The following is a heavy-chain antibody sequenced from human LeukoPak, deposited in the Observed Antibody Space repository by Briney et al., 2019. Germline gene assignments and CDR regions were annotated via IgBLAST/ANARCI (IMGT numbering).Heavy chain of an antibody. J-gene: IGHJ6*03. D-gene: IGHD3-3*02. CDR1: GGSISSGSYY. V-gene: IGHV4-61*02. CDR2: IYTSGST. CDR3: ARLHFAGYYMDV. Sequence: PSQTLSLTCTVSGGSISSGSYYWSWIRQPAGKGLEWIGRIYTSGSTNYNPSLKSRVTISVDTSKNQFSLKLSSVTAADTAVYYCARLHFAGYYMDVWGKGTTVTVSS.